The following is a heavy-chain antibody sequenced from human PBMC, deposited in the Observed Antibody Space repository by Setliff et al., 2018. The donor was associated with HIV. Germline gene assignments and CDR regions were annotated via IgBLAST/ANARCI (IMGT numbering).Heavy chain of an antibody. CDR3: ANTGGSSLGTFDY. CDR1: GHTFTNYD. CDR2: MNPNSGVS. D-gene: IGHD7-27*01. V-gene: IGHV1-8*01. Sequence: ASVKVSCKPPGHTFTNYDIHWMRRAPGQGLEWMGWMNPNSGVSGYALKFHDRVTMTRDTSITTLYMELSSLTSEDTAVYYCANTGGSSLGTFDYWGQGTLVTVSS. J-gene: IGHJ4*02.